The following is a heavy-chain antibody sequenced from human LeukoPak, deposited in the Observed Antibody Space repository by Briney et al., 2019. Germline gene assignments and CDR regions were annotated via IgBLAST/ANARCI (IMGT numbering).Heavy chain of an antibody. CDR3: VTPNSGRFYYLDY. Sequence: PSETLSLTCTVSGGSISNSNYYWGWIRQAPGKGLEWIGTIDYSGTSHYNPSLKSRVTMSVDTSKNQVSLSLSSMTAADTADYYCVTPNSGRFYYLDYWGQGILVTVSS. J-gene: IGHJ4*02. V-gene: IGHV4-39*01. CDR1: GGSISNSNYY. D-gene: IGHD1-26*01. CDR2: IDYSGTS.